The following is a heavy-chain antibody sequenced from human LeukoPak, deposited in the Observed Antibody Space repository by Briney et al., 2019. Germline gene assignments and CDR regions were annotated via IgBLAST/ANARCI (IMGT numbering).Heavy chain of an antibody. CDR3: AKSMTGLDDY. V-gene: IGHV3-74*01. D-gene: IGHD3-9*01. J-gene: IGHJ4*02. Sequence: GGSLRLSCLASGLTFNTYWMHWVRQAPGKGLVWVSRINPDGSRTDYADSVRGRFTISRDNAKNTLYLQMNSLRVEDTAVYFCAKSMTGLDDYWGQGTLVTVSS. CDR2: INPDGSRT. CDR1: GLTFNTYW.